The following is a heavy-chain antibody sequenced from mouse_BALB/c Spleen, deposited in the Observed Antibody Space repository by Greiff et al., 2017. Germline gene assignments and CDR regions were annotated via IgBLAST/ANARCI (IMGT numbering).Heavy chain of an antibody. J-gene: IGHJ4*01. V-gene: IGHV5-6-5*01. D-gene: IGHD3-3*01. CDR2: ISSGGST. CDR1: GFTFSSYA. CDR3: AREESYPYAMDY. Sequence: EVHLVESGGGLVKPGGSLKLSCAASGFTFSSYAMSWVRQTPEKRLEWVASISSGGSTYYPDSVKGRFTISRDNARNILYLQMSSLRSEDTAMYYCAREESYPYAMDYWGQGTSVTVSS.